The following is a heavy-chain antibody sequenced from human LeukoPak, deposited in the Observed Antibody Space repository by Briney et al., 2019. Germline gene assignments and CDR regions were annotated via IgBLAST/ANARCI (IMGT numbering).Heavy chain of an antibody. CDR3: ARDLVSTSFDY. CDR1: GFTFSSYA. CDR2: ISGSGGST. Sequence: GGSLRLSCAASGFTFSSYAMSWVRQAPGKGLEWVSAISGSGGSTYYADSVKGRFTISRDNSKNTLYLHMNSLRAEDTAVYYCARDLVSTSFDYWGQGTLVTVSS. J-gene: IGHJ4*02. V-gene: IGHV3-23*01. D-gene: IGHD2-2*01.